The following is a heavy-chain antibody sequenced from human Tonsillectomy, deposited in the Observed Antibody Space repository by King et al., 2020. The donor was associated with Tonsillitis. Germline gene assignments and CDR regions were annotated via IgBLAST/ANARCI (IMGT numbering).Heavy chain of an antibody. J-gene: IGHJ4*02. Sequence: VQLVESGGGVVQPGGSLRLSCAASGFSFSSYGMHWVRQARGKGLEWVAYMKYDGRTEFYADSVKGRLTISRDNSKNMLYLEMNSLRPEDTAIYYCAKSGPCNFPRCFPWYLDLWGQGTLVTVSS. CDR1: GFSFSSYG. V-gene: IGHV3-30*02. CDR3: AKSGPCNFPRCFPWYLDL. D-gene: IGHD2-15*01. CDR2: MKYDGRTE.